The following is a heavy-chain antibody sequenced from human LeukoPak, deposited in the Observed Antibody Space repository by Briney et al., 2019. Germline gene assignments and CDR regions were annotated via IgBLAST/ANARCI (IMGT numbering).Heavy chain of an antibody. V-gene: IGHV4-59*01. CDR3: ASAYSSGWYWY. CDR1: GGSISSYY. D-gene: IGHD6-19*01. J-gene: IGHJ4*02. Sequence: SETLSLTRTVSGGSISSYYWSWIRQPPGKGLEWIGYIYYSGSTNYKSSLKSRVTISVDTSKNQFSLKLSSVTAADTAVYYCASAYSSGWYWYWGQGTLVTVSS. CDR2: IYYSGST.